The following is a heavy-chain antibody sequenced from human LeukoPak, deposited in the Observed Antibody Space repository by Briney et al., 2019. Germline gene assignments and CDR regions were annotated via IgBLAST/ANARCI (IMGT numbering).Heavy chain of an antibody. V-gene: IGHV1-2*02. J-gene: IGHJ4*02. CDR3: ASGRLATYYYFDD. CDR1: GYTFTGYY. D-gene: IGHD5-12*01. Sequence: ASVKVSCKASGYTFTGYYIHWVRQAPGQGLEWMGWINPNSGGTKYAQKFQGRVTMTRDTSISTAYMELSSLRSDEAAVYYCASGRLATYYYFDDWGQGTLVTVSS. CDR2: INPNSGGT.